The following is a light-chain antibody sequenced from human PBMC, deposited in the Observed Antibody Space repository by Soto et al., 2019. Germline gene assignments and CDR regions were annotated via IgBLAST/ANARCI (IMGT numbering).Light chain of an antibody. J-gene: IGLJ2*01. CDR1: SSNIGSYT. Sequence: QSVLTQPPSASGTPGQRVTISCSGSSSNIGSYTVNWYQQLPGTAPKLLLYSNNQRPSGVPDRFSGSKSGTSVSLAISGLQSEDEADYYCAAWEDSLNGVVFGGGTKLNVL. V-gene: IGLV1-44*01. CDR3: AAWEDSLNGVV. CDR2: SNN.